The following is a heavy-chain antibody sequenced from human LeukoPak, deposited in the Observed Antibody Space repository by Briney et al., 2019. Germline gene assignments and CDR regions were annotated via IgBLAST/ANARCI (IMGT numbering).Heavy chain of an antibody. CDR2: IIDSGEST. V-gene: IGHV3-23*01. J-gene: IGHJ6*03. Sequence: GGSLRLSCAASGFTFSSYAMSWVRQAPGEGLEWVSGIIDSGESTYYANFAKGRFTISRDNSNNTLYLQMNSQRAEDTAVYYCAKLGGQELHNYYVAVCGKGTTVAVSS. D-gene: IGHD3-16*01. CDR1: GFTFSSYA. CDR3: AKLGGQELHNYYVAV.